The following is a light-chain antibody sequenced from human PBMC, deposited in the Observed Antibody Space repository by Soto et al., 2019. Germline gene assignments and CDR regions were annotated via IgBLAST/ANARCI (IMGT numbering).Light chain of an antibody. Sequence: QSALTQPTSVSGSPRKSITISCTGNHNDIGTYDYVSWYQQHPGRAPRLLIYGVTTRPSGISDRFSASKSGLTASLTISGLQPEDEADYYCSSFTSDRIYVFGPGTKVTVL. CDR3: SSFTSDRIYV. J-gene: IGLJ1*01. CDR2: GVT. CDR1: HNDIGTYDY. V-gene: IGLV2-14*03.